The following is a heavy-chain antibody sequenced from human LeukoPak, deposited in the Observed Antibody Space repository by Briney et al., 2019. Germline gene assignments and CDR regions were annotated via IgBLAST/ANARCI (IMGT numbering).Heavy chain of an antibody. J-gene: IGHJ4*02. CDR1: GFTFSSYS. CDR3: ASSLSSGWGPVDGY. V-gene: IGHV3-48*01. CDR2: ISSSSSTI. D-gene: IGHD6-19*01. Sequence: GGSLRLSCAASGFTFSSYSMNWVRQAPGKGLEWVSYISSSSSTIYYADSVKGRFTISRDNAKNSLYLQMNSLRAEDTAVYYCASSLSSGWGPVDGYWGQGIMVTVSS.